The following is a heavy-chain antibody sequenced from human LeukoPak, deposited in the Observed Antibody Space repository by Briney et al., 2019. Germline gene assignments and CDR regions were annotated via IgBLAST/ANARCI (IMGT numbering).Heavy chain of an antibody. CDR3: ARDPIRYCSGGSCYAGLAFDI. V-gene: IGHV1-69*13. CDR2: IIPIFGTA. CDR1: GGTFSSYA. D-gene: IGHD2-15*01. Sequence: VKVSCKASGGTFSSYAISWVRQAPGQGLEWMGGIIPIFGTANYAQKFQGRVTITADESTSTAYMELSSLRSEDTAVYYCARDPIRYCSGGSCYAGLAFDIWGQGTMVTVSS. J-gene: IGHJ3*02.